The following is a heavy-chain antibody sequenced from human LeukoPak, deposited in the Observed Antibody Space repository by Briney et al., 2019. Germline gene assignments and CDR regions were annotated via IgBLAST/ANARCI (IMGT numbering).Heavy chain of an antibody. V-gene: IGHV4-34*01. D-gene: IGHD3-9*01. CDR1: IGSFRGYY. J-gene: IGHJ3*02. Sequence: PSETLSLTCAVYIGSFRGYYWSWIRQTPGKGLEWIAEINLSGTINWNPSLKRRVTISLDTSKNQFSLKLSSVTAADAAVYYCARRVENYDVLNMDAFDIWGHGTRVTVSS. CDR3: ARRVENYDVLNMDAFDI. CDR2: INLSGTI.